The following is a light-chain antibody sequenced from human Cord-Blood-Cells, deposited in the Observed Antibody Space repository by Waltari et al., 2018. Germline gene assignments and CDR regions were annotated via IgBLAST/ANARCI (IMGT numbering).Light chain of an antibody. J-gene: IGLJ3*02. CDR2: EGS. Sequence: QSALTQPASVSGSPGQSITISCTGPSSDVGSYNLVSWYQQHPGKAPKLMIYEGSKRPSGVSHRFSGSKSGNTASLTISGLQAEDEADYYCCSYAGSSTYWVFGGGTKLTVL. CDR3: CSYAGSSTYWV. V-gene: IGLV2-23*01. CDR1: SSDVGSYNL.